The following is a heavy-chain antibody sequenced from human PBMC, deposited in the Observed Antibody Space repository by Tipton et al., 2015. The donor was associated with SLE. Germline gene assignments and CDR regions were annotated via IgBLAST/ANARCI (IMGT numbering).Heavy chain of an antibody. V-gene: IGHV4-59*11. CDR2: VHSSGST. Sequence: LRLPCTVSGGSISSHYWSWIRQPPGKRLEWIGHVHSSGSTFYNPSLKSRVSTSMDTSKNQVSLRMTSVTAADTAVYYCATSGYDFLSWFDPWGQGTPVTVSS. D-gene: IGHD5-12*01. CDR1: GGSISSHY. J-gene: IGHJ5*02. CDR3: ATSGYDFLSWFDP.